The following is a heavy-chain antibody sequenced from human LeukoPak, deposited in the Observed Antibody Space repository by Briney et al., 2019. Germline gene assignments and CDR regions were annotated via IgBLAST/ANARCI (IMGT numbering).Heavy chain of an antibody. V-gene: IGHV4-59*01. D-gene: IGHD5-24*01. J-gene: IGHJ4*02. CDR3: TRRCKDAYTMYCFDY. CDR2: MYYSGGT. Sequence: SETLPLTCTVSGGSINSYYWGWIRQPPGKGLEWIGHMYYSGGTNYNPSLKSRVTISADTSKNQFSLKLSSVTAADTAVYYCTRRCKDAYTMYCFDYWGQGTLVTVSS. CDR1: GGSINSYY.